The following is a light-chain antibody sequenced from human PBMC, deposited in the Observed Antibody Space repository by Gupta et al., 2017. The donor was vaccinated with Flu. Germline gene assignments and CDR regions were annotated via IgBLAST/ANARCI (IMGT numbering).Light chain of an antibody. CDR1: QSLLYSNGRTY. CDR3: MQSIQLPVT. V-gene: IGKV2D-29*01. J-gene: IGKJ5*01. CDR2: EGS. Sequence: DILMTQSPLSLAVTPGQPASISCKSSQSLLYSNGRTYFYWYVQKPGQPPQLLMYEGSNRCSGLPDRFSGSGSATXFILRIXLVAAEDVGVYCCMQSIQLPVTFGXGTRVEIK.